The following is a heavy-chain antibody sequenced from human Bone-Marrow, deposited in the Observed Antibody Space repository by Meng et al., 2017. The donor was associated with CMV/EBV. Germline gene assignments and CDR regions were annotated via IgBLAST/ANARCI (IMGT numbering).Heavy chain of an antibody. CDR1: GGSVSSGSYY. CDR3: ASRRTGIAAAGTEDVV. V-gene: IGHV4-61*01. D-gene: IGHD6-13*01. J-gene: IGHJ6*02. Sequence: SETLSLTCTVSGGSVSSGSYYWSWIRQPPGKGLEWIGYIYYSGSTNYNPSLKSRVTISVDTSKNQFSLKLSSVTAADTAVYYCASRRTGIAAAGTEDVVWGQGTTVTVSS. CDR2: IYYSGST.